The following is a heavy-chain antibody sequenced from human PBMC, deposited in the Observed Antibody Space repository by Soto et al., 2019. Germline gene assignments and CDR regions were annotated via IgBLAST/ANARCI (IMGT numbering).Heavy chain of an antibody. D-gene: IGHD3-16*01. CDR1: GFTFSSYG. CDR2: IWHDGGNK. J-gene: IGHJ4*02. Sequence: RLSCAASGFTFSSYGMHWVRQAPGKGLEWVAFIWHDGGNKFYAESVKGRFTISRDNSKNTLYLQMTSLSAEDTAMYYCARDGDVNTGFGKDYWGQGTLVTVPQ. V-gene: IGHV3-33*01. CDR3: ARDGDVNTGFGKDY.